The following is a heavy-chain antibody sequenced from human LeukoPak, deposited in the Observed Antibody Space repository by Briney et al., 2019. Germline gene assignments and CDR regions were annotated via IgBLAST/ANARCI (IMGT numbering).Heavy chain of an antibody. CDR3: ARALRDSSGFYLFYFDF. J-gene: IGHJ4*02. V-gene: IGHV4-39*02. CDR1: GGSISSSSFY. CDR2: IYPSGST. Sequence: PSETLSLTCTVSGGSISSSSFYWGWIRQPPGKGLEWIGSIYPSGSTYYNLSLKGRVTISLDTAKNHFSLRLSSLTAADTAVYYCARALRDSSGFYLFYFDFWGQGTLVTVSS. D-gene: IGHD3-22*01.